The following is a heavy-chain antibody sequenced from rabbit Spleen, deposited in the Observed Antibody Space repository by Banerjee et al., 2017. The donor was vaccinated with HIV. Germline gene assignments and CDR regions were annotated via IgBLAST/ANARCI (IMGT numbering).Heavy chain of an antibody. V-gene: IGHV1S40*01. D-gene: IGHD6-1*01. CDR2: ILITSGRT. CDR3: ARSVASYNALDAMDL. CDR1: GIDFSSYYY. J-gene: IGHJ6*01. Sequence: QSLEESGGDLVQPEGSLTLTCTASGIDFSSYYYMCWVRQAPGKGLEWIACILITSGRTWYASWAKGRFTISKTSSTTVTLQMTSLTVADTATYFCARSVASYNALDAMDLWGQGTLVTVS.